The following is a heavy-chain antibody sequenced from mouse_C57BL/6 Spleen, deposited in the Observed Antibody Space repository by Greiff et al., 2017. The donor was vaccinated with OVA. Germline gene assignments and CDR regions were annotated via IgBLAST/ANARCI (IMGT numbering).Heavy chain of an antibody. D-gene: IGHD1-1*01. Sequence: EVMLVESGPGLAKPSQTLSLTCSVTGYSITSDYWNWIRKFPGNKLEYMGYISYSGSTYYNPSLKSRISITRDTSKNQYYLQLNSVTTEDTATYYCARRGTTVVSYWYFDVWGTGTTVTVSS. V-gene: IGHV3-8*01. CDR3: ARRGTTVVSYWYFDV. J-gene: IGHJ1*03. CDR2: ISYSGST. CDR1: GYSITSDY.